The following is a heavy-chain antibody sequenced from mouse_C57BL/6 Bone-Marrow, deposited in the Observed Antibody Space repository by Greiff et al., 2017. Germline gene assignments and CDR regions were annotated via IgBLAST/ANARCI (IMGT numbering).Heavy chain of an antibody. V-gene: IGHV1-69*01. CDR3: ARDGLFAY. D-gene: IGHD3-1*01. CDR1: GYTFTSYW. CDR2: IDPSDSYT. Sequence: QVHVKQPGAELVMPGASVKLSCKASGYTFTSYWMHWVKQRPGQGLEWIGEIDPSDSYTNYNQKFKGKSTLTVDKSSSTAYMQLSSLTSEDSAVYYCARDGLFAYWGQGTLVTVSA. J-gene: IGHJ3*01.